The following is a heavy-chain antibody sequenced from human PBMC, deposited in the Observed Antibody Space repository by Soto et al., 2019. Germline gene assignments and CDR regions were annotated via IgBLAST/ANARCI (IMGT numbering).Heavy chain of an antibody. CDR1: GYTFTSYG. J-gene: IGHJ6*02. D-gene: IGHD4-17*01. V-gene: IGHV1-18*01. Sequence: QVQLVQSGAEVKKPGASVKVSCKASGYTFTSYGISWVRQAPGQGLEWMGWISAYNGNTNYAQKLQGRVTMTTDTRTIXAYMELRSLRSDDTAVYYCAREGGDYGDYYYGMDVWGQGTTVTVSS. CDR3: AREGGDYGDYYYGMDV. CDR2: ISAYNGNT.